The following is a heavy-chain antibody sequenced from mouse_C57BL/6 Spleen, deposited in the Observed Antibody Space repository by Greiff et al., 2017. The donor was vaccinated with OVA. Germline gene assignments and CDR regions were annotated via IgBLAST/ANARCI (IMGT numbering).Heavy chain of an antibody. V-gene: IGHV7-3*01. Sequence: EVMLVESGGGLVQPGGSLSLSCAASGFTFTDYYMSWVRQPPGKALEWLGFIRNKANGYTTEYSASVKGRFTISTDNSQSILSLQMNALRAEDSATYYCARCPLITTVVARYYFDYWGQGTTLTVSS. CDR2: IRNKANGYTT. CDR1: GFTFTDYY. D-gene: IGHD1-1*01. CDR3: ARCPLITTVVARYYFDY. J-gene: IGHJ2*01.